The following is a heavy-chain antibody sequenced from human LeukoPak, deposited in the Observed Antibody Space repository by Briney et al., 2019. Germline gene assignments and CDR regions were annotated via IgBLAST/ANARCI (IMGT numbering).Heavy chain of an antibody. D-gene: IGHD6-13*01. V-gene: IGHV3-11*01. CDR1: GFTFSDYY. CDR3: ARGVAAAAQLGYYFDY. J-gene: IGHJ4*02. Sequence: GGSLRLSCAASGFTFSDYYMSWIRQAPGKGLGWVSYISSRGSTIYYADSVKGRFTISRDNAKNSLYLQMNSLRAEDTAVYYCARGVAAAAQLGYYFDYWGQGTLVTVSS. CDR2: ISSRGSTI.